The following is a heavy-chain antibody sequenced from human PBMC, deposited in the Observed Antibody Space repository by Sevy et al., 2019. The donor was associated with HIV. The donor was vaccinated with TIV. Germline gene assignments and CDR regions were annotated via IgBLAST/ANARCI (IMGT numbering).Heavy chain of an antibody. Sequence: GGSLRLSCAASGFTFSSYAMSWVRQAPGKGLEWVSAISGSGGSTYYADSVKGRFTISRDNSKNTLYLQMNRLRAEDTDVYYCAKWSGDAFDIWGQGTMVTVSS. CDR3: AKWSGDAFDI. J-gene: IGHJ3*02. CDR1: GFTFSSYA. CDR2: ISGSGGST. D-gene: IGHD3-3*01. V-gene: IGHV3-23*01.